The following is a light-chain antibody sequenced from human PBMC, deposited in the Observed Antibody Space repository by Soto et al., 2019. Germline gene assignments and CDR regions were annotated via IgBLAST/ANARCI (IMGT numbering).Light chain of an antibody. CDR2: KAS. Sequence: DIQMTQSPSTLSAFVGDRVTITCRASQGISSWLAWYQQKPGKAPKPLIYKASSLESGVPSRFSGCGSGTEFTLTISSLQPDDVATYYCQQDNSYPLTFGQGTRLE. V-gene: IGKV1-5*03. CDR3: QQDNSYPLT. CDR1: QGISSW. J-gene: IGKJ5*01.